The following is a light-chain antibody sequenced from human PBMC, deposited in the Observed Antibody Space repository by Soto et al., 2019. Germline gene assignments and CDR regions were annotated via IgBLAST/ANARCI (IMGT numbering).Light chain of an antibody. CDR1: SGHSSYA. CDR2: LNSDGSH. J-gene: IGLJ3*02. Sequence: QPVLTQSPSASASLGASVKLTCTLSSGHSSYAIAWHQQQPEKGPRYLMKLNSDGSHSKGDGIPDRFSGSSSGAERYLPISSLQSEDEADYYCQTWGTGTWVFGGGTKLTVL. V-gene: IGLV4-69*01. CDR3: QTWGTGTWV.